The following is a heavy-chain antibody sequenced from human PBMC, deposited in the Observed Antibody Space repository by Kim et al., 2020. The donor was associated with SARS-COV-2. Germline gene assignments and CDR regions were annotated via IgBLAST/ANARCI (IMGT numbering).Heavy chain of an antibody. CDR2: VSGGGEST. CDR1: GFTFSNYV. V-gene: IGHV3-23*01. Sequence: GGSLRLSCAASGFTFSNYVMSWVRQAPGKGLEWISCVSGGGESTYYADSEKGRFTISRDNSKNTLQLQMNSLRADDTAVYYCARNRDGYHSQDYWGQGTLVTVSS. CDR3: ARNRDGYHSQDY. D-gene: IGHD5-12*01. J-gene: IGHJ4*02.